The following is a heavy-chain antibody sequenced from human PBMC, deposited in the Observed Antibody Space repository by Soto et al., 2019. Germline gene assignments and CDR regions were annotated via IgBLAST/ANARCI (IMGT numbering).Heavy chain of an antibody. CDR2: ISGSGGST. D-gene: IGHD3-9*01. Sequence: EVQLLESGGGLVQPGGSLRLSCAASGFTFSSYAMSWVRQAPGKGLEWVSAISGSGGSTYYADSVKGRFTISRDNSKNTLYLQMYSLRAEDTAVYYCAKHRYYDILTGRIDYWGQGTLVTVSS. CDR3: AKHRYYDILTGRIDY. V-gene: IGHV3-23*01. CDR1: GFTFSSYA. J-gene: IGHJ4*02.